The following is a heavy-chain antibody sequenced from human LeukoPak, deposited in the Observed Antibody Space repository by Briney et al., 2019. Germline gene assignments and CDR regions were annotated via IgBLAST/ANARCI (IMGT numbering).Heavy chain of an antibody. D-gene: IGHD3-10*01. V-gene: IGHV4-61*02. CDR3: ARMYTFGAFDI. J-gene: IGHJ3*02. CDR2: IYSSGST. CDR1: GDSISSGGYY. Sequence: PSETLSLTCTVSGDSISSGGYYWIWIRQPAGEGLEWIGRIYSSGSTNYKPSLKSRVTISIDTSKNEFSLKLNSVTAADTAVYYCARMYTFGAFDIWGQGTMVTVSS.